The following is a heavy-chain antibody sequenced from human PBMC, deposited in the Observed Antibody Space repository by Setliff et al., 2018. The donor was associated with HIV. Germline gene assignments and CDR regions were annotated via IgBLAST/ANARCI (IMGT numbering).Heavy chain of an antibody. CDR3: ARASYYYDSSGWVDY. V-gene: IGHV3-23*01. D-gene: IGHD3-22*01. J-gene: IGHJ4*02. Sequence: GGSLRLSCAASGFTFSSYAMSWVRQTPEKGLEWVSIITSGGSTYYADSAKGRFIISRDNSQNTLYLQMNSLRADDTAIYYCARASYYYDSSGWVDYWGQGTLVTVSS. CDR1: GFTFSSYA. CDR2: ITSGGST.